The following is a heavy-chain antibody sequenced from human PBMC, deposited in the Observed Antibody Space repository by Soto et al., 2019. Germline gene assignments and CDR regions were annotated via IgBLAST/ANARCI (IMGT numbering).Heavy chain of an antibody. Sequence: GSLRLSCAASGFTFTRYSMNWVRQAPGKGLEWVSSISSTTNYIYYADSMKGRFTVSRDKAKNSVYLEMNSLSAEDTAVYYCARESEDLTSNFDYWGQGTMVTV. J-gene: IGHJ4*02. CDR2: ISSTTNYI. CDR1: GFTFTRYS. CDR3: ARESEDLTSNFDY. V-gene: IGHV3-21*01.